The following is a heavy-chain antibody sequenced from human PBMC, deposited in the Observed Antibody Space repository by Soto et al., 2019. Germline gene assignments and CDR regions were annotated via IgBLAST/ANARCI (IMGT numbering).Heavy chain of an antibody. CDR1: GGSISSSNW. D-gene: IGHD5-18*01. J-gene: IGHJ4*02. CDR3: ARPRGYSYGPIDY. V-gene: IGHV4-4*02. CDR2: IYYSGST. Sequence: SETLSLTCAVSGGSISSSNWWSWVRQPPGKGLEWIGEIYYSGSTYYNPSLKSRVTISVDTSKNQFSLKLSSVTAADTAVYYCARPRGYSYGPIDYWGQGTLVTVSS.